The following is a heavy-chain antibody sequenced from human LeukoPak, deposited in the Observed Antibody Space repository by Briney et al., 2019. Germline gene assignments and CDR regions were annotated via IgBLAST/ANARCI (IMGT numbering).Heavy chain of an antibody. D-gene: IGHD3-22*01. CDR3: ARTPPTVDSSGYYYLRVGSFDY. Sequence: ASVKVSCKASGYTFTDYYMHWVRQAPGQGLEWMGWINPNSGGTNYAQKFQGRVTMTRDTSISTAYMEVSRLRSDDTAVYYCARTPPTVDSSGYYYLRVGSFDYWGQGTLVTVSS. V-gene: IGHV1-2*02. J-gene: IGHJ4*02. CDR1: GYTFTDYY. CDR2: INPNSGGT.